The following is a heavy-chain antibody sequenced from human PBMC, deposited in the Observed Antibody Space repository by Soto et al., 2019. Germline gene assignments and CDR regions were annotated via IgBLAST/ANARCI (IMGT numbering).Heavy chain of an antibody. CDR3: ATKPGYSSSWENNWFDP. J-gene: IGHJ5*02. V-gene: IGHV3-21*01. CDR2: ISSSSSYI. D-gene: IGHD6-13*01. Sequence: EVQLVESGGGLVKPGGSLRLSCAASGFTFSSYSMNWVRQAPGKGLEWVSSISSSSSYIYYADSGKGRFTISRDNAKNSLYLQMNSLRAEDTAVYYCATKPGYSSSWENNWFDPWGQGTLVTVSS. CDR1: GFTFSSYS.